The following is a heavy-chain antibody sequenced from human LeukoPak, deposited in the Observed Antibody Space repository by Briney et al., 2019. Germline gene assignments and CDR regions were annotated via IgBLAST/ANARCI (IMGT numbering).Heavy chain of an antibody. CDR3: AREVIPRYDDSGYPDY. CDR1: GFTFDEYG. Sequence: GGSLGLFCAASGFTFDEYGMRWVRQASGKGLEWVSTTNWNGGSTDYADSVKGRFTISRDNAKHSLYLQMNSLRAEDTALYYCAREVIPRYDDSGYPDYWGQGTLATVSS. J-gene: IGHJ4*02. D-gene: IGHD3-22*01. V-gene: IGHV3-20*04. CDR2: TNWNGGST.